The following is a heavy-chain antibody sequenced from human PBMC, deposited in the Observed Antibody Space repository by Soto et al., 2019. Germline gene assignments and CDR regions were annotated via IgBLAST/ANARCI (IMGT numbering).Heavy chain of an antibody. CDR3: ARSGELLQTFDS. Sequence: GGSLRLSCVVSGVSFSDYSMNWVRQAPGKGLEWVSLITGNSEYKYYAGSVKGRFTVPRDNAKNSLYLQMNSLTVEDTAVYYCARSGELLQTFDSWGQGTLVTVSS. CDR1: GVSFSDYS. D-gene: IGHD1-26*01. CDR2: ITGNSEYK. J-gene: IGHJ4*02. V-gene: IGHV3-21*06.